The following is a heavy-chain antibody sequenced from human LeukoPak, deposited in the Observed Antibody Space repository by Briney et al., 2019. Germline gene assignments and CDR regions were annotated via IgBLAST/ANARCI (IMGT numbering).Heavy chain of an antibody. V-gene: IGHV3-48*03. J-gene: IGHJ3*02. CDR3: AKDSGGAFDI. Sequence: GGSLRLSCAASGFTFSSYEMNWVRQAPGKGLEWVSYISSSGSTIYYADSVKGRFTISRDNSKNTLYLQMNSLRAEDTAVYYCAKDSGGAFDIWGQGTMVTVSS. D-gene: IGHD1-26*01. CDR2: ISSSGSTI. CDR1: GFTFSSYE.